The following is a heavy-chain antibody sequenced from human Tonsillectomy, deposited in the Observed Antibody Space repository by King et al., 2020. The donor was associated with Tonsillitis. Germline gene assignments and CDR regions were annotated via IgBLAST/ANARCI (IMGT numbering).Heavy chain of an antibody. CDR1: GYTFTSYD. CDR2: MDPNSGNT. D-gene: IGHD5-18*01. Sequence: VQLVESGAEVKKPGASVKVSCKASGYTFTSYDINWVRQATGQGLEWMGWMDPNSGNTGYAQKFQGRVTMTRNTSISTAYMELSSLRSEDPAVYYCARIDGLYSYGYSDYWGQGTLVTVSS. J-gene: IGHJ4*02. CDR3: ARIDGLYSYGYSDY. V-gene: IGHV1-8*01.